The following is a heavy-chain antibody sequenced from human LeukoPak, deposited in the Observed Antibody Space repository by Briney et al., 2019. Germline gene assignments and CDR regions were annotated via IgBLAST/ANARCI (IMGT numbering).Heavy chain of an antibody. D-gene: IGHD3-10*01. CDR1: GFTFSDYY. J-gene: IGHJ5*02. CDR2: ISSSSSYI. V-gene: IGHV3-11*06. Sequence: GGSLRLSCAASGFTFSDYYMSWIRQAPGKGLEWVSSISSSSSYIYYADSVKGRFTISRDNAKNSLYLQMNSLRAEDTAVYYCARDLVVRGSYLLFDPWGQGTLVTVSS. CDR3: ARDLVVRGSYLLFDP.